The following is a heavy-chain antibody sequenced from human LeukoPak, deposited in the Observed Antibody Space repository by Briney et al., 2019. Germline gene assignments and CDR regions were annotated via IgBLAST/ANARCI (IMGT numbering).Heavy chain of an antibody. J-gene: IGHJ4*02. D-gene: IGHD2-21*02. CDR1: GYSFTTYW. CDR3: AKYSSMGVTDSFDY. V-gene: IGHV5-51*01. Sequence: GEPLKISCKGSGYSFTTYWIGWVRQMPGKGLEWMGIIYPGDSDTRYSPSFQGQVTISADKSISTAYLQWSSLKASDTAIYYCAKYSSMGVTDSFDYWGQGTLVTVSS. CDR2: IYPGDSDT.